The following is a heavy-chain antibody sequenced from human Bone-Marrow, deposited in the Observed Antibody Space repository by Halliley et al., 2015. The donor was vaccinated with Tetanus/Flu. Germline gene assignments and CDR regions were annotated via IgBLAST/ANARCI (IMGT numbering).Heavy chain of an antibody. Sequence: GMGRIDPSDSYTKYSPSFQGHVPISADKSISTAYLQWSSLKASDTAIYYCARFSGSYFPFDYWGQGSRVTVSS. J-gene: IGHJ4*02. CDR2: IDPSDSYT. CDR3: ARFSGSYFPFDY. D-gene: IGHD1-26*01. V-gene: IGHV5-10-1*01.